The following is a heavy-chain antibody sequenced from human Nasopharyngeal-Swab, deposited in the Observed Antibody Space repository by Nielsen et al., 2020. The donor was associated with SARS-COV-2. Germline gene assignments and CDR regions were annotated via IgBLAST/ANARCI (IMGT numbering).Heavy chain of an antibody. V-gene: IGHV4-34*01. D-gene: IGHD6-19*01. CDR2: INHSGST. J-gene: IGHJ4*02. CDR3: ARVKAARQYSSGWYFDPGEGSNGYYFDY. CDR1: GGSFSGYY. Sequence: GSLRLSCAVYGGSFSGYYWSWIRQPPGKGLEWIGEINHSGSTIYNPSLKSRVTISVDTSKNQFSLKLSSVTAADTAVYYCARVKAARQYSSGWYFDPGEGSNGYYFDYWGQGTLVTVSS.